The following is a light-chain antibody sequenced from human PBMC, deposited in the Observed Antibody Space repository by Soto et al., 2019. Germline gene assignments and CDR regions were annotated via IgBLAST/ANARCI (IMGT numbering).Light chain of an antibody. V-gene: IGLV2-23*03. CDR2: EGS. J-gene: IGLJ1*01. CDR3: CSYAGSSTFGF. CDR1: SSDVGSYNL. Sequence: QSALTHPASVSGSPGQSITISCTGTSSDVGSYNLVSWYQQHPGKAPKLMIYEGSKRPSGVSNRLSGSKSGNTASLTISGLQAEDEADYYCCSYAGSSTFGFFGTGTKVTVL.